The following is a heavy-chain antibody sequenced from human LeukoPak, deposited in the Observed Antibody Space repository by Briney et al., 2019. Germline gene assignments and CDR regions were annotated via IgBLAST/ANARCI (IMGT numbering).Heavy chain of an antibody. J-gene: IGHJ4*02. CDR2: IIPILGIA. V-gene: IGHV1-69*04. CDR3: ARDLFFDSSGYDY. D-gene: IGHD3-22*01. CDR1: GGTFSSYA. Sequence: ASVKVSCKASGGTFSSYAISWVRQAPGLGLEWMGRIIPILGIANYAQKFQGRVTITADKSTSTAYMELSSLRSEDTAVYYCARDLFFDSSGYDYWGQGTLVTVSS.